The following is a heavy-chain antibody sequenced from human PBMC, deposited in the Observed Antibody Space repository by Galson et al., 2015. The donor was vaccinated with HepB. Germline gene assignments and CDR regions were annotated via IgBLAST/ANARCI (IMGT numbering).Heavy chain of an antibody. CDR2: ISSNGGST. D-gene: IGHD4-11*01. CDR3: ARDRDYSNYLSDYYYGMDV. J-gene: IGHJ6*02. Sequence: SLRLSCAASGFTFSSYAMHWVRQAPGKGLVYVSAISSNGGSTYYANSVKGRFTISRDNSKNTLYLQMGSLRAEDMAVYYCARDRDYSNYLSDYYYGMDVWGQGTTVTVSS. CDR1: GFTFSSYA. V-gene: IGHV3-64*01.